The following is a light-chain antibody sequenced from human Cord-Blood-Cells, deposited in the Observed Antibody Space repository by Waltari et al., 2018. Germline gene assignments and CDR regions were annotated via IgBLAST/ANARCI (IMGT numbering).Light chain of an antibody. J-gene: IGLJ1*01. CDR2: EGS. Sequence: QCALTQPASVFGSPGQSITISCTGTSSDVGSYNLVSWYQQHPGKPPKLMICEGSKRPSGVSNRFSGSKSGNTASLTISGLQAEDEADYYCCSYAGSSTYVFGTGTKVTVL. CDR1: SSDVGSYNL. CDR3: CSYAGSSTYV. V-gene: IGLV2-23*01.